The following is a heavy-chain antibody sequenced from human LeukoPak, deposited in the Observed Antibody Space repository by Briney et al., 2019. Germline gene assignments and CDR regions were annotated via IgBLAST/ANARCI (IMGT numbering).Heavy chain of an antibody. Sequence: ASVKVSCKAFGYTFTSNYMHWVRQAPGQGPEWMGVISPSGGSTTYAQKFQGGVTLTRDMSTSTDYLELSSLRSEDTAVYYCARGVLRYFDWLLPIDYWGQGTLVTVSS. CDR2: ISPSGGST. CDR3: ARGVLRYFDWLLPIDY. D-gene: IGHD3-9*01. J-gene: IGHJ4*02. CDR1: GYTFTSNY. V-gene: IGHV1-46*01.